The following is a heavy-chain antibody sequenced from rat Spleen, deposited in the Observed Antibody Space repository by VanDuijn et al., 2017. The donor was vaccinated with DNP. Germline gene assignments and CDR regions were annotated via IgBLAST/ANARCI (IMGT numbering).Heavy chain of an antibody. CDR3: TRRTVAAGYFDY. CDR2: IWGYGTT. V-gene: IGHV2-15*01. D-gene: IGHD1-3*01. CDR1: GFSLTSYA. Sequence: QVRLRESGPGLVQPSHTLSLTCTVSGFSLTSYAVSWVRQPPGKGLEWIAAIWGYGTTDYDSTLRSRLSISRDTSRSQVFLKMNRLQTEDTAIHFCTRRTVAAGYFDYWRQGVMVTVSS. J-gene: IGHJ2*01.